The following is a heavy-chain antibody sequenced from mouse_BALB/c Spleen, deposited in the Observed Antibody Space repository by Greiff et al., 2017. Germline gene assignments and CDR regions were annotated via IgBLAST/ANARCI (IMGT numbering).Heavy chain of an antibody. J-gene: IGHJ2*01. V-gene: IGHV1-4*01. CDR2: INPSSGYT. CDR1: GYTFTSYT. CDR3: AREGNPDYFDY. Sequence: VQLQESGAELARPGASVKMSCKASGYTFTSYTMHWVKQRPGQGLEWIGYINPSSGYTNYNQKFKDKATLTADKSSSTAYMQLSSLTSEDSAVYYCAREGNPDYFDYWGQGTTLTVSS.